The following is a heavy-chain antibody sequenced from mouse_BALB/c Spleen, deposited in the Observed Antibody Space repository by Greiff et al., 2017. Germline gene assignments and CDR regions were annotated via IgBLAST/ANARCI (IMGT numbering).Heavy chain of an antibody. CDR3: TVVAHDY. V-gene: IGHV6-6*02. CDR1: GFTFSNYW. D-gene: IGHD1-1*01. CDR2: IRLKSNNYAT. Sequence: EVQGVESGGGLVQPGGSMKLSCVASGFTFSNYWMNWVRQSPEKGLEWVAEIRLKSNNYATHYAESVKGRFTISRDDSKSSVYLQMNNSRAEDTGIYYCTVVAHDYWGQGTTLTVSS. J-gene: IGHJ2*01.